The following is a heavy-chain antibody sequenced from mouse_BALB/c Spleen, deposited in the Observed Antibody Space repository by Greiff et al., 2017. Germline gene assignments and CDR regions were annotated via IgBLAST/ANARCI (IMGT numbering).Heavy chain of an antibody. V-gene: IGHV1-4*01. Sequence: VKLQESGAELARPGASVKMSCTASGYTFTSYTMYWVKQRPGQGLEWIGYINPSSGYTNYTQKFKDKSTLAADKSSSTAYMQLSSLTSEDSAVYYCARSPLDYWGQGTTLTVST. CDR1: GYTFTSYT. J-gene: IGHJ2*01. CDR3: ARSPLDY. CDR2: INPSSGYT.